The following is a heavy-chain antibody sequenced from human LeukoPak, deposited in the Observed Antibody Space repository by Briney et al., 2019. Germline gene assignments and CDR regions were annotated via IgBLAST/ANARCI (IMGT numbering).Heavy chain of an antibody. CDR2: ISYDGSNK. Sequence: SGGSLRLSCAASGFTFSSYAMHWVRQAPGKGLEWVAVISYDGSNKYYADSVKGRFTISRDNSKNTLFLQMNSLRDEDTAVYHCARDRSGRGEVSGFDVWGQGTMVTVSS. CDR3: ARDRSGRGEVSGFDV. CDR1: GFTFSSYA. V-gene: IGHV3-30-3*01. J-gene: IGHJ3*01. D-gene: IGHD3-10*01.